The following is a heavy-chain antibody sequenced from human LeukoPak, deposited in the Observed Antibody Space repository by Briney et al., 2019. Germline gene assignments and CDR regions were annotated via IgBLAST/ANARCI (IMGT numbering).Heavy chain of an antibody. CDR2: IYSDGST. CDR1: GFTVSSNY. J-gene: IGHJ4*02. Sequence: GGSLRLSCAVSGFTVSSNYMSWVRQAPGKGLEWVSVIYSDGSTYYADSVKGRFTISRDNSKNTLYLQMNSLRAEDTAVYYCAREIAAAAPFDYWGQGTLVTVSS. CDR3: AREIAAAAPFDY. D-gene: IGHD6-13*01. V-gene: IGHV3-53*01.